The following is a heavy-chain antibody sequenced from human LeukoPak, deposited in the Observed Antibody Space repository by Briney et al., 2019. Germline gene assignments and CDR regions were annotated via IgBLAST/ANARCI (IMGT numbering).Heavy chain of an antibody. V-gene: IGHV3-74*01. J-gene: IGHJ4*02. D-gene: IGHD2-2*01. CDR2: INTDGSST. CDR3: ARVVACSSTSCPSPFDY. Sequence: PGRSLRLSCAASGFTFSSYWMHWVRQAPGKGLVWVSRINTDGSSTSYADSVKGRFTISRDNAKNTLYLQMNSLRAEDTAVYYCARVVACSSTSCPSPFDYWGQGTLVTVSS. CDR1: GFTFSSYW.